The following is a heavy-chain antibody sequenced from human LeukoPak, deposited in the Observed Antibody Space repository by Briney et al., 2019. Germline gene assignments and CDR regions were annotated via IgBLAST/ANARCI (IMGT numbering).Heavy chain of an antibody. D-gene: IGHD1-26*01. J-gene: IGHJ4*02. Sequence: GGSLRLSCAASGFTFSSWWMSWVRQATGKGLEWVANIKKDGREKYYVDSVKGRFTISRDNAKNSLYLQMNSLRAEDTAVYYCARDEYSGSFYDYWGQGTLVTVSS. CDR2: IKKDGREK. CDR3: ARDEYSGSFYDY. V-gene: IGHV3-7*04. CDR1: GFTFSSWW.